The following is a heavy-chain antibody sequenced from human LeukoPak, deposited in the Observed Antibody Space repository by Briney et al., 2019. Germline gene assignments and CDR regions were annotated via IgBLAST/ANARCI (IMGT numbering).Heavy chain of an antibody. CDR1: GDSISSSY. CDR3: ARHRNFLDY. J-gene: IGHJ4*02. D-gene: IGHD2/OR15-2a*01. CDR2: IYYSGNT. V-gene: IGHV4-59*01. Sequence: PSETLSLTCTVSGDSISSSYWSWIRQPPGKGLEWIGYIYYSGNTNYNPSLKSRVTISVDTSRNRFSLKLSSVTAADTAVYYCARHRNFLDYWGQGILVTVSS.